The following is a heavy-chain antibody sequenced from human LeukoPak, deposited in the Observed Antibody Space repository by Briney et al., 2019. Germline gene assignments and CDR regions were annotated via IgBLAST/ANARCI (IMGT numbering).Heavy chain of an antibody. CDR3: AREVTAMVTGY. J-gene: IGHJ4*02. CDR1: GYTFTGYY. Sequence: ASVKVSFKASGYTFTGYYMHWVRQAPGQRLEWMGWINPNSGGTNYAQKFQGRVTMTRDTSISTAYMELSRLRSDDTAAYYCAREVTAMVTGYWGQGTLVTVSS. CDR2: INPNSGGT. V-gene: IGHV1-2*02. D-gene: IGHD5-18*01.